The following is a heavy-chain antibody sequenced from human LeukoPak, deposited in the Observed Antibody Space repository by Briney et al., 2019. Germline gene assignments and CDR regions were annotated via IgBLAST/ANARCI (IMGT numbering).Heavy chain of an antibody. CDR2: IDPSDSET. D-gene: IGHD5-18*01. CDR3: ARQTAMGRAGDY. CDR1: GYSFTNYW. J-gene: IGHJ4*02. Sequence: GESLKISCQASGYSFTNYWIGWVRQMPGKGLEWMGIIDPSDSETRYTPSLQGQVTISVDKSLTTAYLQWTSLKASDTAIYYCARQTAMGRAGDYWGQGTLVTVSS. V-gene: IGHV5-51*01.